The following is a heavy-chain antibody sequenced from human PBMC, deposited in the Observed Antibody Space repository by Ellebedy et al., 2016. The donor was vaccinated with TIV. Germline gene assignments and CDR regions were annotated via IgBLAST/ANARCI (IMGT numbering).Heavy chain of an antibody. CDR2: IVPMYRTP. Sequence: AASVKVSCKASGGNFRMYLMSWVRQVPGHGLEWMGGIVPMYRTPNYAQKFQGRVTIVADETTSTVYMELNSLRSEDTATYYCARGPEYWGQGTLLTVSS. CDR3: ARGPEY. CDR1: GGNFRMYL. V-gene: IGHV1-69*13. J-gene: IGHJ4*02.